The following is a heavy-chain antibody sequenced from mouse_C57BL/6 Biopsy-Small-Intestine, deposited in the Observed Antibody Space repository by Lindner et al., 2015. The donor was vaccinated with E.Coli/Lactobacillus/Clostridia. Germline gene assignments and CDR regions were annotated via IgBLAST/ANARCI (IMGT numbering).Heavy chain of an antibody. V-gene: IGHV1-81*01. CDR2: IYPRSGNT. J-gene: IGHJ2*01. CDR3: SRRDYDANYFDY. Sequence: VQLQESGAELARPGASVKLSCKASGYTFTGYGFSWVKQRTGQGLEWIGEIYPRSGNTYYNEKFKDKATLTADKSSSTAYMELRSLTSEDSAVYFCSRRDYDANYFDYWGQGTTLTVSS. D-gene: IGHD2-4*01. CDR1: GYTFTGYG.